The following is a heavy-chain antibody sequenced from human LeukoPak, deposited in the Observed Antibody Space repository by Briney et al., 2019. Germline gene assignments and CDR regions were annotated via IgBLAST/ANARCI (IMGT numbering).Heavy chain of an antibody. V-gene: IGHV3-21*01. CDR1: GFTFSSYS. J-gene: IGHJ3*02. CDR2: ISSSSSYI. CDR3: ARDEWELGAFDI. D-gene: IGHD1-26*01. Sequence: PGGSLRLSCAASGFTFSSYSMNWVRQAPGKGLEWVSSISSSSSYIYYADSVKGRFAISRDNAKNSLYLQMNSLRAEDTAVYYCARDEWELGAFDIWGQGTMVTVSS.